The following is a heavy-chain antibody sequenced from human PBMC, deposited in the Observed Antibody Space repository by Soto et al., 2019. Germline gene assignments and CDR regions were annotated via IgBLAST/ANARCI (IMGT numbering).Heavy chain of an antibody. D-gene: IGHD3-16*01. V-gene: IGHV4-59*01. J-gene: IGHJ5*02. CDR3: ARLRFGFDP. CDR1: GGSISSYY. Sequence: SETLSLTCTVSGGSISSYYWSWIRQPPGKGLEWIGYIYYSGSTNYNPSLKSRVTISVDTSKNQFSLKLSSVTAADTAVYYCARLRFGFDPWGQGTLVTVSS. CDR2: IYYSGST.